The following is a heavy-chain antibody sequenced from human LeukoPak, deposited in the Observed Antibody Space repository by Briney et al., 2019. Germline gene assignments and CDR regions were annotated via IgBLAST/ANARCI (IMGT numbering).Heavy chain of an antibody. V-gene: IGHV3-48*03. D-gene: IGHD3-22*01. J-gene: IGHJ5*02. Sequence: QPGGSLRLSCAASGFTFSSYEMNWVRQAPGKGLAWVSYISSSGITIYYADSVKGRFTISRDNAKNSLYLQMNSLRAEDTAVYYCARESGEYYYDSSGSNWFDPWGQGTLVTVSS. CDR3: ARESGEYYYDSSGSNWFDP. CDR1: GFTFSSYE. CDR2: ISSSGITI.